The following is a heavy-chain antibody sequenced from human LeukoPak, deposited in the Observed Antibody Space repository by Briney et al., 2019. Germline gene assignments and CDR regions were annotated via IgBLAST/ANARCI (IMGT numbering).Heavy chain of an antibody. CDR3: ATGMFYYGSGSDTGDY. J-gene: IGHJ4*02. CDR2: IKQDGSEK. V-gene: IGHV3-7*05. Sequence: PGGSLRLSCAASGFTFSNYWMSWVRQAPGKGLEWVADIKQDGSEKYYVDSVKGRFTISRDNAKNSLYLQMNSLRAEDTAVYYCATGMFYYGSGSDTGDYWGQGTLVTVSS. D-gene: IGHD3-10*01. CDR1: GFTFSNYW.